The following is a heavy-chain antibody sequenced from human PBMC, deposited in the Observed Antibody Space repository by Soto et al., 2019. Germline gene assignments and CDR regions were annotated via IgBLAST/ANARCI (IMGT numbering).Heavy chain of an antibody. V-gene: IGHV3-30*03. CDR3: ASGSYCSSTSCSPYYYYGMDV. CDR1: GFTFSGYG. D-gene: IGHD2-2*01. J-gene: IGHJ6*02. Sequence: GGSLRLSCAASGFTFSGYGMHWVRQAPGKGLEWVAVISYDGSNKYYADSVKGRFTISRDNSKNTLYLQMNSLRAEDTAVYYCASGSYCSSTSCSPYYYYGMDVWGQGTTVTVSS. CDR2: ISYDGSNK.